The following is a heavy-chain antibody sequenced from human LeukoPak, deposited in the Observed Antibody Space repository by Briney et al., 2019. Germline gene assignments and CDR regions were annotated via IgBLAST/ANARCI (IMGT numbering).Heavy chain of an antibody. Sequence: GGSLRLSCAASGFTVSSNYMSWVRQAPWKGLEWVSVIYSGGSTYYADSVKGRFTISRDNSKNTLYLQMNSLRAEDTAVYYCARLVRDIVVVPAAMAPYYFDYWGQGTLVTVSS. V-gene: IGHV3-53*01. CDR3: ARLVRDIVVVPAAMAPYYFDY. J-gene: IGHJ4*02. CDR1: GFTVSSNY. CDR2: IYSGGST. D-gene: IGHD2-2*01.